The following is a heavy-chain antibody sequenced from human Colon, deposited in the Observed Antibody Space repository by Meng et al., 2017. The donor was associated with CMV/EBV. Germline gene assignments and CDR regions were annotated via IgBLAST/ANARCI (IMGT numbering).Heavy chain of an antibody. CDR2: MNPNSGNT. D-gene: IGHD6-6*01. CDR3: ARGIAARRGGNWFDP. CDR1: GYTFTSYD. V-gene: IGHV1-8*03. J-gene: IGHJ5*02. Sequence: SGYTFTSYDINWVRQATGQGLEWMGWMNPNSGNTGYAQKFQGRVTITRNTSISTAYMELSSLRFEDTAVYYCARGIAARRGGNWFDPWGQGTLVTVSS.